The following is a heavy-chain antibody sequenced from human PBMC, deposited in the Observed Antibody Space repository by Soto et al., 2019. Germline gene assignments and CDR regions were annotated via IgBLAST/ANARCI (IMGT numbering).Heavy chain of an antibody. Sequence: QVQLVESGGGVVQPGRSLRLSCAASGFTFSSYGMHWVRQAPGKGLEWVAVISYDGSNKYYADSVKGRFTIYRDNSKNTLYLQMNSLRAEDTAVYYCAKDLYSSSGAWFDPWGQGTLVTVSS. V-gene: IGHV3-30*18. CDR2: ISYDGSNK. J-gene: IGHJ5*02. CDR3: AKDLYSSSGAWFDP. CDR1: GFTFSSYG. D-gene: IGHD6-6*01.